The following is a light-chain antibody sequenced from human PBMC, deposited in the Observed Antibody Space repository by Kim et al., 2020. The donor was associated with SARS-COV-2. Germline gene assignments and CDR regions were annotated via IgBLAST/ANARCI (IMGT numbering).Light chain of an antibody. J-gene: IGKJ2*01. CDR2: WSS. V-gene: IGKV4-1*01. CDR1: QSVSNK. Sequence: DIVMTQSPDSLAVSLGERATINCKSSQSVSNKLVWYQHKPGQPPKLLIRWSSDRESGVPDRFSGSGSGTDFTLTISSLQAEDVAVYYCQQYHNLPYTFGQGTKLEI. CDR3: QQYHNLPYT.